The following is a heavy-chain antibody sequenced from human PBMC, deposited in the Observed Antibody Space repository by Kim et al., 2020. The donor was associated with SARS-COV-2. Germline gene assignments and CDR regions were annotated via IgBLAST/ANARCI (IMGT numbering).Heavy chain of an antibody. CDR1: GFTFSSSY. D-gene: IGHD6-6*01. CDR3: VPRPSYGRYV. CDR2: IYTGGSTT. J-gene: IGHJ6*02. Sequence: GGSLRLSCAASGFTFSSSYMHWVRQAPGKGLVWVSLIYTGGSTTYSASAVNGRSTISGNNTKNTLYQQLNLIRVDDTAVYYCVPRPSYGRYVRGRGTT. V-gene: IGHV3-74*01.